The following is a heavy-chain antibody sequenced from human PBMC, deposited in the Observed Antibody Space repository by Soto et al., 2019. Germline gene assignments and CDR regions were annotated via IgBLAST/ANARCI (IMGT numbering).Heavy chain of an antibody. CDR1: GFTFSNAW. Sequence: KPGGSLRLSCAASGFTFSNAWMSWVRQAPGKGLEWVGRIKSKTDGGTTDYAAPVKGRFTISRDDSKNTLYLQMNSLKTEDTAVYYCTTGHTAAAHERAWFDYWGQGTLVTVSS. D-gene: IGHD6-13*01. J-gene: IGHJ4*02. V-gene: IGHV3-15*01. CDR3: TTGHTAAAHERAWFDY. CDR2: IKSKTDGGTT.